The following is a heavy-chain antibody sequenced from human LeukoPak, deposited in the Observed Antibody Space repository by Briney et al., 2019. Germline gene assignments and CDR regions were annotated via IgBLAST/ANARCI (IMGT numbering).Heavy chain of an antibody. CDR1: GYSISSGYY. D-gene: IGHD7-27*01. Sequence: SETLSLTCAVSGYSISSGYYWSWIRQPPGKGLEWIATIHQSGMTYYNPSLKSRVTISVDTSKNQFSLKLTSVTAAGTAAYYCARYTGTNWGYSFDYWGQGTLVTVSS. J-gene: IGHJ4*02. V-gene: IGHV4-38-2*01. CDR3: ARYTGTNWGYSFDY. CDR2: IHQSGMT.